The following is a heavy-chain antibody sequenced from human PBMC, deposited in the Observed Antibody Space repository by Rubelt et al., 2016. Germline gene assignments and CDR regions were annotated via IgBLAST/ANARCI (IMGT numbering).Heavy chain of an antibody. J-gene: IGHJ6*03. Sequence: QLQLQESGPGLVKPSETLTLTCTVSGGSISSSSYYWGWIRQPPGKGLEWIGYIYYSGSTNYNPSLKSRVTISVDTAKNQFSLNLSSVTAADTAVYYCARCGSYFPYYMDVWGKGTTVTVSS. CDR2: IYYSGST. D-gene: IGHD1-26*01. CDR3: ARCGSYFPYYMDV. CDR1: GGSISSSSYY. V-gene: IGHV4-61*05.